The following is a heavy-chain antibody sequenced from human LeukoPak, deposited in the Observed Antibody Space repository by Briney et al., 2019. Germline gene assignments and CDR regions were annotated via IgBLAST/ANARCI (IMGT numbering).Heavy chain of an antibody. J-gene: IGHJ4*02. D-gene: IGHD5-12*01. CDR2: ITSSGSTI. CDR3: ARRIVATKAYYFDY. CDR1: GFTFSDYY. V-gene: IGHV3-11*01. Sequence: GGSLRLSCAASGFTFSDYYMSWIRQAPGKGLEWVSYITSSGSTIYYADSVEGRFTISRDNAKNSLYLQMNSLRAEDTAVYYCARRIVATKAYYFDYWGQGTLVTVSS.